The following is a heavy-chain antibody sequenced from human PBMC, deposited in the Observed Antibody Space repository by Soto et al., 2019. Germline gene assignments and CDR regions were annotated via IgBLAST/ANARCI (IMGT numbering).Heavy chain of an antibody. Sequence: PSETLSLTCAVYGGSFSGYYWSWIRQPPGKGLEWIGEINHSGSTNYNPSLKSRVTISVDTSKNQFSLKLSSVTAADTAVYYCARVRRYGGPIGDYWGQGTLVTVSP. CDR1: GGSFSGYY. CDR3: ARVRRYGGPIGDY. V-gene: IGHV4-34*01. D-gene: IGHD1-26*01. CDR2: INHSGST. J-gene: IGHJ4*02.